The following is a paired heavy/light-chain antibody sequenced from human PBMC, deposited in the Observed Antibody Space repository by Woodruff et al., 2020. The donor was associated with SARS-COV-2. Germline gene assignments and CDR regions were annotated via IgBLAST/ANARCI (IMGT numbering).Light chain of an antibody. CDR3: QQYDNLPMIRT. Sequence: DIQMTQSPSSLSASVGDRVTITCQASQDISNYLNWYQQKPGKAPKLLIYDASNLETGVPSRFSGSGSGTDFTFTISSLQPEDIATYYCQQYDNLPMIRTFGPGTKVDIK. CDR2: DAS. CDR1: QDISNY. V-gene: IGKV1-33*01. J-gene: IGKJ3*01.
Heavy chain of an antibody. CDR3: ARVPDPTWTTVVTRDYYFDY. V-gene: IGHV1-69*01. CDR1: GGTFSSYA. D-gene: IGHD4-17*01. J-gene: IGHJ4*02. CDR2: IIPIFGTA. Sequence: QVQLVQSGAEVKKPGSSVKVSCKASGGTFSSYAISWVRQAPGQGLEWMGGIIPIFGTANYAQKFQGRVTITADESTSTAYMELSSLRSEDTAVYYCARVPDPTWTTVVTRDYYFDYWGQGTLVTVSS.